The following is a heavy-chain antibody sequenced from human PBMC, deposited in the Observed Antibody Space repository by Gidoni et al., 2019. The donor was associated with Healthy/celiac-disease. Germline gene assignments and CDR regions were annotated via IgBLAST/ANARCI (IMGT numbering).Heavy chain of an antibody. CDR1: GYTFTGSY. D-gene: IGHD6-13*01. V-gene: IGHV1-2*06. CDR2: INHNGGGK. Sequence: QVQLVQSGAEVTTPGASVKVSCNASGYTFTGSYMLWVRQAPGQGLEWMGRINHNGGGKNYAQKFQGRVTMTRDTSISTAYMELSRLRSDDTAVYYCARQQQLVQWFDPWGQGTLVTVSS. J-gene: IGHJ5*02. CDR3: ARQQQLVQWFDP.